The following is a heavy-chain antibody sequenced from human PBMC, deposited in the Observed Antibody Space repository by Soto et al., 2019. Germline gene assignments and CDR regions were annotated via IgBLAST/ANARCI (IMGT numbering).Heavy chain of an antibody. D-gene: IGHD6-19*01. CDR3: ARDTGAVAGLTWYFDL. V-gene: IGHV3-33*01. Sequence: QVQLVESGGGVVQPGRSLRLSCAASGFAFSNYGMHWVRQAPGKGLQWVAVIWFDGTNKYYEDSVEGRFTISRDNSKNTLYLQMNSLRAEDTAVYYCARDTGAVAGLTWYFDLWGRGTLVTVSS. CDR2: IWFDGTNK. CDR1: GFAFSNYG. J-gene: IGHJ2*01.